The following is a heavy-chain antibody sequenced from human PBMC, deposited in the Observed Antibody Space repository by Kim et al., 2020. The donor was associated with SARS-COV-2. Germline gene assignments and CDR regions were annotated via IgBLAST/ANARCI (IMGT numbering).Heavy chain of an antibody. V-gene: IGHV4-34*01. D-gene: IGHD6-19*01. CDR2: INHSGST. CDR1: GGSFSDYY. Sequence: SETLSLTCAVYGGSFSDYYWSWIRQPPGKGLEWIGEINHSGSTNYNPSLKSRVTISVDTSKNQFSLKLSSVTAADTAVYYCARVSGSPLDYGMDVWGQGT. CDR3: ARVSGSPLDYGMDV. J-gene: IGHJ6*02.